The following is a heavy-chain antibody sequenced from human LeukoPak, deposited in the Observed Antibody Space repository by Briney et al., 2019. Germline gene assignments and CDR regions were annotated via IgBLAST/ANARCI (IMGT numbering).Heavy chain of an antibody. J-gene: IGHJ4*02. CDR2: ISSSSSTI. V-gene: IGHV3-48*04. CDR1: GFTFSSYS. Sequence: GGSLRLSCAASGFTFSSYSMNWVRQAPGKGLEWVSYISSSSSTIYYADSVKGRFTISRDNAKNSLYLQMNSLRAEDTAVYYCARDESGDYGGNYDYWGQGTLVTVSS. D-gene: IGHD4-23*01. CDR3: ARDESGDYGGNYDY.